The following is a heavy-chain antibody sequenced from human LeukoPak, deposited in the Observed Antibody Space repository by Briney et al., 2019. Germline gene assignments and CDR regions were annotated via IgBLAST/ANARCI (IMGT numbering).Heavy chain of an antibody. D-gene: IGHD3-10*01. CDR3: AKDGSPYYYYYMDV. V-gene: IGHV3-23*01. Sequence: GGSLRLSCAASGFTFSSYAMNWVRQAPGKGLEWVSAISGSGGSTYYADSVKGRFTISRDNSKNTLYLQMNSLRAEDTAVYYCAKDGSPYYYYYMDVWGKGTTVTVSS. CDR1: GFTFSSYA. J-gene: IGHJ6*03. CDR2: ISGSGGST.